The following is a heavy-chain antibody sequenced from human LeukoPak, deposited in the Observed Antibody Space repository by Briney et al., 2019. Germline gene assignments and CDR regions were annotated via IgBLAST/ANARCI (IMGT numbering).Heavy chain of an antibody. V-gene: IGHV3-74*01. CDR1: GFTFSDYW. CDR2: INTDGSTI. Sequence: GGSLRLSCSASGFTFSDYWLHWVRQAPGKGLVWVSRINTDGSTINYAGSVKGRFTISRDDAKNTLYLQMNDLRAEDTAVYYRASAGSFRFDYGGQGTLVTVSS. J-gene: IGHJ4*02. D-gene: IGHD3-10*01. CDR3: ASAGSFRFDY.